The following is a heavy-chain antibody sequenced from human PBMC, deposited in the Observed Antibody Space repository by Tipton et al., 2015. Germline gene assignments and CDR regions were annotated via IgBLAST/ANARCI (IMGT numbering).Heavy chain of an antibody. CDR1: GFTFTNAW. D-gene: IGHD3-22*01. Sequence: SLRLSCAASGFTFTNAWMNWVRQAPGKGLEWVGRIKSKTDGGSVDYAASVKGRFTISRDDSKNTLYLEMNSLTTDDTAVYWCTTPGGDYASRGYYSVATYFHHWGQGILVTVSS. V-gene: IGHV3-15*07. CDR2: IKSKTDGGSV. J-gene: IGHJ1*01. CDR3: TTPGGDYASRGYYSVATYFHH.